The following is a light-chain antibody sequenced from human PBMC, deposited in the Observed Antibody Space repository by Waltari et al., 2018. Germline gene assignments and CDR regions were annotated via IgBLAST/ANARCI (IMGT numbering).Light chain of an antibody. V-gene: IGKV1-33*01. Sequence: DIQMTQSTSSLSASLGDRVTITCQASQDISVFLNWYQQKQGEAPNLLIYDASSLQAGVPSRFSGGRSGTDFTLTISSLQPEDVATYYCQQYDNLPPFTFGPGTKVDLK. CDR3: QQYDNLPPFT. CDR2: DAS. CDR1: QDISVF. J-gene: IGKJ3*01.